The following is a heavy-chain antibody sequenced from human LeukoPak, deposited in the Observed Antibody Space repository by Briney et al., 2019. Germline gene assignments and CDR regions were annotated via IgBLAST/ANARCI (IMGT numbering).Heavy chain of an antibody. J-gene: IGHJ4*02. V-gene: IGHV3-53*01. CDR1: RFTVSTNY. CDR2: LYSVGDT. D-gene: IGHD6-13*01. Sequence: PGGSLTLSCAASRFTVSTNYTNWVRQAPGKGLEWVSVLYSVGDTYYGDSVKGRFTISRDNSKNTLYLQMNSLRAEDTAVYYCAGTKNRAAAGRRDYGGQGTLVTVSS. CDR3: AGTKNRAAAGRRDY.